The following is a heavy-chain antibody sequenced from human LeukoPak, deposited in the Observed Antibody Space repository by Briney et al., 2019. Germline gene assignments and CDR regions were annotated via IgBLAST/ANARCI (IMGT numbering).Heavy chain of an antibody. CDR3: ARHRKNDMLSDAFDI. CDR2: IYPGDSDT. D-gene: IGHD3-9*01. Sequence: GESLKISCKGSGYTFTSYWIGWVRQMPGKGLEWMGIIYPGDSDTRYSPSFQGQVIISADKSINTAYLQWSSLKASDTAMYYRARHRKNDMLSDAFDIWGQGTMVTVSS. J-gene: IGHJ3*02. V-gene: IGHV5-51*01. CDR1: GYTFTSYW.